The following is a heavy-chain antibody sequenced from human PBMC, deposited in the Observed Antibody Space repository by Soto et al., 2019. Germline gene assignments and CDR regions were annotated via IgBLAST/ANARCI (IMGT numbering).Heavy chain of an antibody. J-gene: IGHJ4*02. CDR2: ISGSGGST. CDR1: GFTFSSYA. V-gene: IGHV3-23*01. CDR3: ARRGPGTDFDY. Sequence: EVQLLDSGGGLVQPGGSLRLSCAASGFTFSSYAMNWVRQAPGKGLEWVSVISGSGGSTYYADSVKGRFTISRDNSKNTLYLQMNSLRAEATAVYYSARRGPGTDFDYWGQGTLVTVSS. D-gene: IGHD6-13*01.